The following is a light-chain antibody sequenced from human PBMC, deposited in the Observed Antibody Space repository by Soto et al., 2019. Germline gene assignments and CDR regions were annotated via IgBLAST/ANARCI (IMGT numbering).Light chain of an antibody. V-gene: IGKV1-5*01. J-gene: IGKJ1*01. CDR3: QHYGGMWA. CDR1: RSISNR. Sequence: DIQMTQSPSTLSASVGDRVTITCRASRSISNRLAWYQQKPGKAPKVVIYDASSLESGVPSRFSGSGSGTEFILTINSLQPDDFATYCCQHYGGMWAFGQGTKVEIK. CDR2: DAS.